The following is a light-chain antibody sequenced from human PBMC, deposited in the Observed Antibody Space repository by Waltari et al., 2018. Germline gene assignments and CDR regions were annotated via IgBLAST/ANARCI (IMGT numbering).Light chain of an antibody. CDR1: QSVSRY. CDR2: DAS. CDR3: QKYGSLPAT. J-gene: IGKJ1*01. V-gene: IGKV3-20*01. Sequence: DIVLTQSPGTLSLSPGERATLSCRASQSVSRYLAWYQQKPGQAPRLLIYDASTRATGIPDRFSGGGSGTDFSLTISRLEPEVFAVYYCQKYGSLPATFGQGTKVEI.